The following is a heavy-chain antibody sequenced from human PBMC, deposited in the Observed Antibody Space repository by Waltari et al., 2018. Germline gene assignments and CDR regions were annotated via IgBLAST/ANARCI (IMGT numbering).Heavy chain of an antibody. Sequence: WVRQAPGKGLVWVSRINSDGSGTSYADSVKGRFTISRDNAKNTLYQQMNSLRAEDTAVYYCGRREGSVTMVRGIDYWGQGTLVTVSS. CDR3: GRREGSVTMVRGIDY. V-gene: IGHV3-74*01. J-gene: IGHJ4*02. D-gene: IGHD3-10*01. CDR2: INSDGSGT.